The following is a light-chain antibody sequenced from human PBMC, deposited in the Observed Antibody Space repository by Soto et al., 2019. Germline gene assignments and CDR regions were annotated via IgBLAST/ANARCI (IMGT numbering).Light chain of an antibody. CDR1: QSISSW. V-gene: IGKV1-5*03. Sequence: DIQMAQSPSTLSASVGDRVTITCRASQSISSWLAWYQQKPGKAPKLLIYKASSLESGVPSRFSGSGSGTEFTLAISSLQPHDFATYYCQQYNSYSVWTFGQGTKVEIK. CDR2: KAS. CDR3: QQYNSYSVWT. J-gene: IGKJ1*01.